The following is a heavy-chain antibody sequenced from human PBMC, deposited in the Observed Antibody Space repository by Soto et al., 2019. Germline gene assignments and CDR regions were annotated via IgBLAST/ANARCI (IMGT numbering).Heavy chain of an antibody. D-gene: IGHD2-15*01. J-gene: IGHJ5*02. Sequence: CTVSGGSISSYYWSWIRQPPGKGLEWIGYMYYGGRTNYNPSLKSRVTISVDTSKMQVSLKLSSVTAADTAVYFCARGTPPPLIVRSSRGPWFDPWGQGTLVTVSS. V-gene: IGHV4-59*08. CDR3: ARGTPPPLIVRSSRGPWFDP. CDR1: GGSISSYY. CDR2: MYYGGRT.